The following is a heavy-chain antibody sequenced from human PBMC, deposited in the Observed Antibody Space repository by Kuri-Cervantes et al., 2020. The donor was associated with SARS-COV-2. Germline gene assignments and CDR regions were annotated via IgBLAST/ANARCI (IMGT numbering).Heavy chain of an antibody. V-gene: IGHV1-69*05. D-gene: IGHD6-6*01. CDR3: SRGYSSSSASNFDY. CDR1: GGTLRNYS. CDR2: IIPIFGTA. Sequence: AVQVSCKASGGTLRNYSISWVRQAPGQGLEWMGGIIPIFGTANYAQKFQGRVTITTAESTSTAYMELSSLRSEDTAVYYCSRGYSSSSASNFDYWGQGTLVTVSS. J-gene: IGHJ4*02.